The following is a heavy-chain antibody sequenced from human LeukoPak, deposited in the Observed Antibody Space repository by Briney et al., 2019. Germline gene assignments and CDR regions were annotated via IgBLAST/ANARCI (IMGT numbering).Heavy chain of an antibody. CDR1: GYTFTSYG. V-gene: IGHV1-18*01. J-gene: IGHJ5*02. CDR3: ARAHPVHTAMVLNGFDP. Sequence: ASVKVSCTASGYTFTSYGVSWVRQSPGQGLERMVWMSAYNGNTNYAQNLQGRVTMTTDTATSTVYMELRSLRSDATAVYYCARAHPVHTAMVLNGFDPWGQGTLVTVSS. D-gene: IGHD5-18*01. CDR2: MSAYNGNT.